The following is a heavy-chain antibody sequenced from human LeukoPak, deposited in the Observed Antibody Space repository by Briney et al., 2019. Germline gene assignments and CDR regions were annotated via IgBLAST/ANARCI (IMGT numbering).Heavy chain of an antibody. CDR3: AKDTGDFDSSSWYDYFDY. D-gene: IGHD6-13*01. J-gene: IGHJ4*02. V-gene: IGHV3-9*01. Sequence: PGGSLRLSCAASGFTFDDYAMHWVRQAPGKGLEWVSGISWNSGSIGYADSVKGRFTISRDNAKNSLYLQMNSLRAEDTALYYCAKDTGDFDSSSWYDYFDYWGQGTLVTVSS. CDR2: ISWNSGSI. CDR1: GFTFDDYA.